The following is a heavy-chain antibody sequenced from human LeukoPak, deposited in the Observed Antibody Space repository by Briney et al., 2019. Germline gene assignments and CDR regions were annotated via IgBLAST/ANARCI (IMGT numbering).Heavy chain of an antibody. V-gene: IGHV4-61*01. CDR2: IYNSGST. Sequence: SETLSLTCTVSGGSLSSSSYYWNWIRQPPGKGLEWIGYIYNSGSTHYNPSLKSRVTISVDTSKNQFSLKLSSVTAADTAVYYCARGPTRHYFGYWGHGTLVTVSS. J-gene: IGHJ4*01. CDR3: ARGPTRHYFGY. CDR1: GGSLSSSSYY.